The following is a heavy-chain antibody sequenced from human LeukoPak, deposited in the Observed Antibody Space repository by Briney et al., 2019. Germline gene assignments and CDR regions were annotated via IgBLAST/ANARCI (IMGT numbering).Heavy chain of an antibody. CDR1: GFTFSSYSMN. CDR2: IYYSGST. CDR3: ARHRIAAADDAFEI. V-gene: IGHV4-39*01. Sequence: PGGSLRLSCAASGFTFSSYSMNWVRQAPGKGLEWIGTIYYSGSTYYNPSLKSRVTISVDTSKNLFSLKLSSVTAADTAVYYCARHRIAAADDAFEIWGQGTMVTVSS. D-gene: IGHD6-13*01. J-gene: IGHJ3*02.